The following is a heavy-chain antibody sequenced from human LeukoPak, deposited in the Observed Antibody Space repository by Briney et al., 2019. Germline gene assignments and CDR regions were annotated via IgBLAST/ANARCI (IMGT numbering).Heavy chain of an antibody. CDR1: GGSISSYY. Sequence: PSETLSLTCTVSGGSISSYYWSWIRQPPGKGLEWIGYIYYSGSTNYNPSLKSRVTISVDTSKNQFSLKLSSVTAADTAVYYCARYYYDFWSGYPAYYMDVWGKGTTVIVSS. CDR3: ARYYYDFWSGYPAYYMDV. V-gene: IGHV4-59*01. CDR2: IYYSGST. D-gene: IGHD3-3*01. J-gene: IGHJ6*03.